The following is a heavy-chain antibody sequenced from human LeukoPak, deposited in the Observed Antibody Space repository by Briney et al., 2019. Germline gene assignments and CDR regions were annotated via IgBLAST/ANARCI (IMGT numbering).Heavy chain of an antibody. J-gene: IGHJ4*01. CDR1: GFTFSSYG. V-gene: IGHV3-33*06. Sequence: PGRSLRLSCAASGFTFSSYGMHWVRQAPGKGLEWVAVIWYDGSNKYYADSVKGRFTISRDNSKNTLYLQMNSLRAEDTAVYYCAKPTYSSGWYYFDYWGQEPWSPSPQ. CDR3: AKPTYSSGWYYFDY. D-gene: IGHD6-19*01. CDR2: IWYDGSNK.